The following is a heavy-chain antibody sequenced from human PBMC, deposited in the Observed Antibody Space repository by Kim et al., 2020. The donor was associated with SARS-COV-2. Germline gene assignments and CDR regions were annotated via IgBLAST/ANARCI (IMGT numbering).Heavy chain of an antibody. V-gene: IGHV1-69*01. CDR3: ARDSKWQLGSWWFDP. D-gene: IGHD6-6*01. J-gene: IGHJ5*02. Sequence: QKFQGRVTITADESTSTAYMELSSLRSEDTAVYYCARDSKWQLGSWWFDPWGQGTLVTVSS.